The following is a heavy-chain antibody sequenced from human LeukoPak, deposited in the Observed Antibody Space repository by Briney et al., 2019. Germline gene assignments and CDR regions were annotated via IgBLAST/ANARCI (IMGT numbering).Heavy chain of an antibody. V-gene: IGHV3-15*01. Sequence: GGSLRLSCAASGFTFSNAWMGWVRQAPGKGLEWVGRVKTKGDGGAADYAAPVKGRFTISRDDSTKTLYLQMNSLKTEDTAVYYCTTDRMIYATNWAVSWFDPWGQGTLVTVSS. CDR2: VKTKGDGGAA. D-gene: IGHD2-8*01. CDR1: GFTFSNAW. CDR3: TTDRMIYATNWAVSWFDP. J-gene: IGHJ5*02.